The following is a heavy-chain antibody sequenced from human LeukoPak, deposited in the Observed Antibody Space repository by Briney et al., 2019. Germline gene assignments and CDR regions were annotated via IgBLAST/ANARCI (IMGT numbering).Heavy chain of an antibody. J-gene: IGHJ6*03. CDR1: KFTFSNYN. Sequence: QSGGSLRLSCAASKFTFSNYNMNWVRQAPGKGLEWVSYISSSSSTIYYADSVKGRFTISRDNAKNSLYLQMNSLRAEDTAVYYCARDWSYYYMDVWGKGTTVTVSS. CDR3: ARDWSYYYMDV. D-gene: IGHD3-3*01. CDR2: ISSSSSTI. V-gene: IGHV3-48*01.